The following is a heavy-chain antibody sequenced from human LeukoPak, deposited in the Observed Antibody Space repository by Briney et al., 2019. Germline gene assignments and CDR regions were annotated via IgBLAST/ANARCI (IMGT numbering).Heavy chain of an antibody. CDR1: GFTFSSYA. CDR3: AKDVLLLWFGELLWEDY. Sequence: GGSLRLSCAASGFTFSSYAMHWVRQAPGKGLEWVAVISYDGSNKYYADSVKGRFTISRDNSKNTLYLQMNSLRAEDTAVYYCAKDVLLLWFGELLWEDYWGQGTLVTVSS. V-gene: IGHV3-30-3*01. CDR2: ISYDGSNK. J-gene: IGHJ4*02. D-gene: IGHD3-10*01.